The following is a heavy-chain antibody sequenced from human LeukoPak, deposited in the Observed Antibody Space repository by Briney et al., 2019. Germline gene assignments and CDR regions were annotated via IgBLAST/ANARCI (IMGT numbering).Heavy chain of an antibody. D-gene: IGHD3-10*01. CDR3: AKDGGYYGSGSYYVFGY. CDR2: MKQDGREK. CDR1: GFTFTNYW. Sequence: GGSLRLSCVASGFTFTNYWMTWVRQAPGKGLEWVANMKQDGREKYYVDSVKGRFTISRDNAKNSLYLQMNSLRAEDTAVYYCAKDGGYYGSGSYYVFGYWGQGTLVTVSS. V-gene: IGHV3-7*03. J-gene: IGHJ4*02.